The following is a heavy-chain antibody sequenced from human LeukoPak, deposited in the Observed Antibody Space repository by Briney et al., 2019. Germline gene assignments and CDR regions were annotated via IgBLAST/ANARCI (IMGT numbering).Heavy chain of an antibody. Sequence: RASVKVSCKASGYTFTCHDINWVRQATGQGLEWMGWMNPNSANTGCAQKFQGRVTMTRNTSISTAYMELSSLRSEDTAVYYCARAVISGYSYENWFDPWGQGTLVTVSS. CDR2: MNPNSANT. CDR3: ARAVISGYSYENWFDP. J-gene: IGHJ5*02. CDR1: GYTFTCHD. D-gene: IGHD5-18*01. V-gene: IGHV1-8*01.